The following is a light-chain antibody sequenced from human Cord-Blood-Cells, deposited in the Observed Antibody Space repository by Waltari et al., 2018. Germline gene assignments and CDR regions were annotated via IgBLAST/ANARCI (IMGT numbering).Light chain of an antibody. V-gene: IGKV3-11*01. CDR2: DAS. CDR3: QQRSNWYT. CDR1: QSVSSY. J-gene: IGKJ2*01. Sequence: EIVLTQSPATLSLSPGERATLSCRASQSVSSYLDWYQQKPGQAPRLLIYDASNRATGIPARFSGSGSGTDFTLTISSLEPEDFAVYYCQQRSNWYTVGQGTKLEIK.